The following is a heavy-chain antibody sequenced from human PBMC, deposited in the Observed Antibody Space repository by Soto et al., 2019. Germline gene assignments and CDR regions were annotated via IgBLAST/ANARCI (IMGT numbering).Heavy chain of an antibody. J-gene: IGHJ3*01. D-gene: IGHD6-19*01. Sequence: LRLSCGASGFTFSSFEMAGVRQSPVKWLEWVSYISSSGGTIYYADSVKGRFTVSRDNAKNSIYLQMTSLRAEDTAVYFCARDPIVVAGYGSEEDAFDLWGQGTLVTVSS. CDR3: ARDPIVVAGYGSEEDAFDL. V-gene: IGHV3-48*03. CDR1: GFTFSSFE. CDR2: ISSSGGTI.